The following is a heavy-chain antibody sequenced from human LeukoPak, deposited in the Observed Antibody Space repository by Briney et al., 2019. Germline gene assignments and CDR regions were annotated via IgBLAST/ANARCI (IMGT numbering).Heavy chain of an antibody. Sequence: SETLSLTCAVYGGSFSGYYWSWIRQPPGKGLEWIGEINHSGSTNYNPSLKSRVTISVDTSKNQFSLKLSSVTAADTAVYYCAKGAWYNWNHYFDYWGQGTLVTVSS. CDR1: GGSFSGYY. V-gene: IGHV4-34*01. D-gene: IGHD1-20*01. CDR2: INHSGST. J-gene: IGHJ4*02. CDR3: AKGAWYNWNHYFDY.